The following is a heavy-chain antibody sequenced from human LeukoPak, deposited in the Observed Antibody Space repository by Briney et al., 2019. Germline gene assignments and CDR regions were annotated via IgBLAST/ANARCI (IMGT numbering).Heavy chain of an antibody. V-gene: IGHV3-21*04. J-gene: IGHJ4*02. CDR2: ISSSSSYI. CDR1: GFTFSSYS. D-gene: IGHD2-21*02. CDR3: AKDRQGFSVVTAIDY. Sequence: GGSLRLSCAASGFTFSSYSMNWVRQAPGKGLEWVSSISSSSSYIYYADSVKGRFTISRDNSKKTLYLQMNSLRAEDTAVYYCAKDRQGFSVVTAIDYWGQGTLVTVSS.